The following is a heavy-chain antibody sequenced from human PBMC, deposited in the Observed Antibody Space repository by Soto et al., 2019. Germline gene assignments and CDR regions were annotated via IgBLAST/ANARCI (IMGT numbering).Heavy chain of an antibody. D-gene: IGHD5-12*01. CDR3: VRADKWLQHVFDI. V-gene: IGHV3-30*03. J-gene: IGHJ3*02. CDR1: GFTFSSYG. Sequence: HPGGSLRLSCAASGFTFSSYGMHWARQAPGKGLEWVAVISYDGSNKYYADSVKDRFTISRDNARNSLYLQMNSLRAEDTAIYFCVRADKWLQHVFDIWGQGTMVTVSS. CDR2: ISYDGSNK.